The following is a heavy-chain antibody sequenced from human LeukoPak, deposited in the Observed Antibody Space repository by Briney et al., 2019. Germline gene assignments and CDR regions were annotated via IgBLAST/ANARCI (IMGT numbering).Heavy chain of an antibody. Sequence: VASVKVSCKASGYTFTGYYMHWVRQAPGQGLEWMGWINPNSGGTNYAQKFQGRVTMTRDTSISTAYMELSRLRSDDTAVYYCARDFPSKREACDYWGQGTLVTVSS. CDR3: ARDFPSKREACDY. CDR2: INPNSGGT. J-gene: IGHJ4*02. D-gene: IGHD1-26*01. CDR1: GYTFTGYY. V-gene: IGHV1-2*02.